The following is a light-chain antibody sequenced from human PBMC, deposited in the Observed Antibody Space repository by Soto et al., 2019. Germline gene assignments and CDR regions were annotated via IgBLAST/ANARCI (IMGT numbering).Light chain of an antibody. Sequence: DIQMTQSPSSLSASVGDRVTITCRASQSISSYLNWYQQKPGKAPKLLIYATSSLQSGVPSRFSGSASGTDFTLTISSLHPADFATYYCQQSYSTPYTFGQGTKVEIK. CDR3: QQSYSTPYT. CDR2: ATS. V-gene: IGKV1-39*01. J-gene: IGKJ2*01. CDR1: QSISSY.